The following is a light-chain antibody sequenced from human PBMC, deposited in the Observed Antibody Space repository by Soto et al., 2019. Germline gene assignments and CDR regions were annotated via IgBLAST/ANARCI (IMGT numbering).Light chain of an antibody. CDR1: QSVSTSF. Sequence: IVWTKTLRPLSSSPGARATLSCSASQSVSTSFSAWYQQKPGQAPRLLIYGAFSRATDIPDRFSGSGSGTDFTLTISSLQAEDVAVYYCQQYGSSPITFGQGTRLEIK. CDR3: QQYGSSPIT. CDR2: GAF. V-gene: IGKV3-20*01. J-gene: IGKJ5*01.